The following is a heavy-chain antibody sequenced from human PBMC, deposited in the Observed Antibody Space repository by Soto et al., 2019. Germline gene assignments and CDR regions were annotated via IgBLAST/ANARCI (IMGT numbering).Heavy chain of an antibody. J-gene: IGHJ3*02. D-gene: IGHD5-18*01. Sequence: XASLEVTCAVSGGSISSSNVWSWFRQPPGKGLEWIGEIYHIGSTNYNPSLKSRVTISVDKSKNQFSLKLSSVTAADTAVYYCPRSGYSYGSAFDIWGQGTMVIVPS. CDR1: GGSISSSNV. V-gene: IGHV4-4*02. CDR3: PRSGYSYGSAFDI. CDR2: IYHIGST.